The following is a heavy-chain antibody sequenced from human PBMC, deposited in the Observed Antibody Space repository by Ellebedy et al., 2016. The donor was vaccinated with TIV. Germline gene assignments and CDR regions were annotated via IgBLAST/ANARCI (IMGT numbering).Heavy chain of an antibody. V-gene: IGHV2-70*11. J-gene: IGHJ6*02. CDR3: ARKQDLYGMDV. CDR1: GFSLTTSGMC. Sequence: SGPTLVKPTQTLTLTCTFSGFSLTTSGMCVTWIRQPSGKALEWLARIDWDDDEYYNTSLQTRLTISKDTSKNQVVLTMTNMDPVDTATYYCARKQDLYGMDVWGQGTTVTVSS. CDR2: IDWDDDE. D-gene: IGHD2-15*01.